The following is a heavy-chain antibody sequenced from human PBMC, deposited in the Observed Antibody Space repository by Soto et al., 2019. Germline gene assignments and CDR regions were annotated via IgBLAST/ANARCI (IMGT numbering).Heavy chain of an antibody. D-gene: IGHD4-17*01. V-gene: IGHV4-34*01. CDR1: GGSFSGYY. Sequence: QVQLQQWGAGLLKPSETLSLTCAVYGGSFSGYYWSWIRQPPGKGLEWIGEINHSGSTNYNPSLKSRVTISVDTSKNQFSLKLSSVTAADTAVYYCARGVEDYGDYKVDIWGQGTMVTVSS. CDR3: ARGVEDYGDYKVDI. J-gene: IGHJ3*02. CDR2: INHSGST.